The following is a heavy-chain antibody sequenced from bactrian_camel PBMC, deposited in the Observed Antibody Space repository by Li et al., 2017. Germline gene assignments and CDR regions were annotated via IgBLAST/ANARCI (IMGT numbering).Heavy chain of an antibody. CDR1: GFTYNHAC. Sequence: HVQLVESGGGLVQPGGSLRLSCAASGFTYNHACMGWYRQASGKEREGVARVDGDGRTYYAESVKGRFTISQDNAKKSAYLQMNSLTPEDTAMYYCAAGRRPYASATQDLGIWRMDIDNYWGRGTQVTVS. D-gene: IGHD3*01. V-gene: IGHV3S9*01. CDR3: AAGRRPYASATQDLGIWRMDIDNY. CDR2: VDGDGRT. J-gene: IGHJ4*01.